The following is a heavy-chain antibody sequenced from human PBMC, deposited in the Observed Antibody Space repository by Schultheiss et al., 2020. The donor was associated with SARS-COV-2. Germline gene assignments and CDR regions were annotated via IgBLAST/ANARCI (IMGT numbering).Heavy chain of an antibody. Sequence: SETLSLSCAVSGASIRSDDWWTWVRQPPGKGLEWIGYIYYSGSTYYNPSLKSRVTISVDTSKNQFSLKLSSVTAADTAVYYCARRTLGWFDPWGQGTLVTVSS. CDR1: GASIRSDDW. J-gene: IGHJ5*02. CDR3: ARRTLGWFDP. CDR2: IYYSGST. D-gene: IGHD2-2*01. V-gene: IGHV4-31*11.